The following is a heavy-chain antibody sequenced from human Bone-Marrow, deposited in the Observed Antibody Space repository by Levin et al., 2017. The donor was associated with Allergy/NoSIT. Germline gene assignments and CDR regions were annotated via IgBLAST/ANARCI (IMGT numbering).Heavy chain of an antibody. CDR3: ARGPGLAVGKEYFDS. J-gene: IGHJ5*01. D-gene: IGHD6-19*01. Sequence: SCAASGFTFSNFAMHWVRQAPGKGLEWVAAIPHDGANTYYTDSVRGRFTISRDNSKNTLFVEMNSLRVEDTAVYYCARGPGLAVGKEYFDSWGQGTGVSVSS. V-gene: IGHV3-30-3*01. CDR1: GFTFSNFA. CDR2: IPHDGANT.